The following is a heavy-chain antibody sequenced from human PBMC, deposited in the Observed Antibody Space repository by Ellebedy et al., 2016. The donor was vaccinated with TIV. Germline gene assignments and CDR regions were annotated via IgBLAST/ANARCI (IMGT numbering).Heavy chain of an antibody. V-gene: IGHV3-72*01. D-gene: IGHD2-8*02. CDR3: ARWDSGACRD. CDR2: TKNRANSYTI. CDR1: GFTFSAHY. J-gene: IGHJ4*02. Sequence: PGGSLRLSCAASGFTFSAHYMAWVRLAPGKGLEWIGRTKNRANSYTIEYAASVKGRFTISRDDSKNSVYLQMNSLKTEDTALYYCARWDSGACRDWGQGTLVTVSS.